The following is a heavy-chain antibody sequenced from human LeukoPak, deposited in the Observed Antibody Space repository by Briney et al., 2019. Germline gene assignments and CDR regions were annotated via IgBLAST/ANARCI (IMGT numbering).Heavy chain of an antibody. D-gene: IGHD3-10*01. CDR1: GFIFSNYA. J-gene: IGHJ4*02. CDR3: AKDDAWLRFGE. Sequence: PGGSLRLSCAASGFIFSNYAMHWVRQAPGKGLDWVAVISFDGSNIYYADSVKGRFTISRDNSKNTLYLEVISLTAEDTAVYYCAKDDAWLRFGEWSQGTLVTVSS. CDR2: ISFDGSNI. V-gene: IGHV3-30*04.